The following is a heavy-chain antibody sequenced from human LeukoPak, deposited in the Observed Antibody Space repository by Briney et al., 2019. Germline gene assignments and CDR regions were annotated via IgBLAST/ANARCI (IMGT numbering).Heavy chain of an antibody. D-gene: IGHD1-26*01. J-gene: IGHJ4*02. CDR3: ARYSGSYSGFDY. CDR2: INPNSGGT. CDR1: GYTFTGYY. V-gene: IGHV1-2*06. Sequence: GASVKVSCKASGYTFTGYYMHWVRQAPGQGLEWMGRINPNSGGTNYAQKFQGRVTMTRDTSISTAYMELSRLRSDYTAVYYCARYSGSYSGFDYWGQGTLVTVSS.